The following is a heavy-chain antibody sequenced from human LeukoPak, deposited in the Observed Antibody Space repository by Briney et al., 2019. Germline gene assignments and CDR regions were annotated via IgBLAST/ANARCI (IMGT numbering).Heavy chain of an antibody. D-gene: IGHD6-19*01. CDR2: IYNSET. J-gene: IGHJ4*02. V-gene: IGHV4-59*08. CDR3: ARHRDYGTGWYGFDY. Sequence: PSETLSLTCTVSGGSMNSYYWSWIRQPPGKGLEWIAYIYNSETNYNPSLKSRVTISVDTSKNRLSLRLSSVTAADTAVYYCARHRDYGTGWYGFDYWGQGTLVTVSS. CDR1: GGSMNSYY.